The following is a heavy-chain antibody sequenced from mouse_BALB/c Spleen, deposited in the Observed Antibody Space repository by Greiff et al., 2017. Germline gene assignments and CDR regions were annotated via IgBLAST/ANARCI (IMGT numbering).Heavy chain of an antibody. D-gene: IGHD3-3*01. CDR1: GYTFTSYW. Sequence: QVQLQQPGAELVKPGASVKLSCKASGYTFTSYWMHWVKQRPGQGLEWIGEINPSNGRTNYNEKFKSKATLTVDKSSSTAYMQLSSLTSEDSAVYYCARRDPRAMDYWGQGTSVTVSS. CDR3: ARRDPRAMDY. J-gene: IGHJ4*01. V-gene: IGHV1S81*02. CDR2: INPSNGRT.